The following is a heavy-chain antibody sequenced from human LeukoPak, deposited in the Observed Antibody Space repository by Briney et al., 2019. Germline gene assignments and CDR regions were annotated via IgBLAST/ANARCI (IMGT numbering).Heavy chain of an antibody. Sequence: GGSLRLSCAASGFTFSSYWMSWVRQAPGKGLEWVANIKQDGSEKYYVDSVKGRFTISRDNAKNSLYLQMNSLRAEDTAVYYCARDEMATSYPYYYYGMDVWGQGTTVTVPS. CDR3: ARDEMATSYPYYYYGMDV. CDR1: GFTFSSYW. V-gene: IGHV3-7*01. D-gene: IGHD5-24*01. J-gene: IGHJ6*02. CDR2: IKQDGSEK.